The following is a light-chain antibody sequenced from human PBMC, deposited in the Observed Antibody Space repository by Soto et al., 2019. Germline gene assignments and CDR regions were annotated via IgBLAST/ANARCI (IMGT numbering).Light chain of an antibody. J-gene: IGKJ2*01. CDR1: QSIARL. V-gene: IGKV1-39*01. CDR3: QQSHIAPYT. CDR2: GAS. Sequence: DLQMTQSPSSLSAAVGDRVTITCRASQSIARLLNWYQQKPGEVPKLLIFGASYLRSGVPSRFSGSGSGTHFALTITSLQPEDFATYFCQQSHIAPYTFGQGTNL.